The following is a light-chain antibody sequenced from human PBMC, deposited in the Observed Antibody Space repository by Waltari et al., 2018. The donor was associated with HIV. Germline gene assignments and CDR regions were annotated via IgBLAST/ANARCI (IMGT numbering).Light chain of an antibody. V-gene: IGLV1-44*01. J-gene: IGLJ3*02. CDR1: DANLGRNT. Sequence: QSVLTQPPSASGTPGQRVSISCSGTDANLGRNTVNWYQHLPGTAPKLLMYNNNERPSGVPDRFSGSKSGTSASLAISGLQSDDEANYYCATWDDSLRGRVFGGGTKLTVL. CDR3: ATWDDSLRGRV. CDR2: NNN.